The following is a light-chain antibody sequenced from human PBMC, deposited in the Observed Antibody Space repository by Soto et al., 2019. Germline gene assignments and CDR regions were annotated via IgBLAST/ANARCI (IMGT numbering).Light chain of an antibody. CDR1: QGLGSR. V-gene: IGKV3-15*01. CDR2: DAA. CDR3: QHYHGWVKA. J-gene: IGKJ2*01. Sequence: EIVMTQSPATLSVSPGGTATLSCRASQGLGSRLAWYQQQPDQAPRLLIYDAATRATGVPDSFSGSESETEFPLTSTSLQSEDFAVYYCQHYHGWVKAFGQGTKLEIK.